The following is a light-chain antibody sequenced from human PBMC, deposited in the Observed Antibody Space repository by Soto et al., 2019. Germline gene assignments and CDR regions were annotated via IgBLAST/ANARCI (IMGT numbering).Light chain of an antibody. J-gene: IGKJ1*01. Sequence: DIQMTQSPSTLSASVGDRVTITCRASQSISTWLAWYQQEPGKAPKLLIHKASSLQSGVPSRLSGSGSGTNFTLTISSLHPDDFATYYCQQYNSYSPTFGQGTKVDI. CDR2: KAS. V-gene: IGKV1-5*03. CDR3: QQYNSYSPT. CDR1: QSISTW.